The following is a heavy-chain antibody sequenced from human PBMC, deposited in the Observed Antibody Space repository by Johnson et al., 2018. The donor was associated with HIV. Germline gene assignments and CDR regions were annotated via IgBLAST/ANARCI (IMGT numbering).Heavy chain of an antibody. V-gene: IGHV3-7*01. J-gene: IGHJ3*01. CDR2: INQDGSEK. Sequence: EVQLVESGGALVQPGRSLRLSCTASGFMFSRYWMTWVRQAPGKGLEWVANINQDGSEKHYVDSVKGRFTISRDNSKNTLYLQMSSLRAEDTAMYYCARDGESQQLPLGDAFDVWGQGTMVTVSS. CDR1: GFMFSRYW. D-gene: IGHD6-13*01. CDR3: ARDGESQQLPLGDAFDV.